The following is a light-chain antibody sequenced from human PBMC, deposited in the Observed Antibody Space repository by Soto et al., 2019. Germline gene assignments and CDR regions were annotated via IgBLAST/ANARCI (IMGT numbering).Light chain of an antibody. Sequence: EIVLTQSPGTVSLSPLEVAAVCVMASQSVSSSYLAWYQQKPGQAPRLLIYGASTRATGIPARFSGSGSGTEFTLTISSLQSEDFAVYHCQQYNKWPQTFGQGTKVDIK. CDR1: QSVSSSY. J-gene: IGKJ1*01. CDR3: QQYNKWPQT. V-gene: IGKV3-15*01. CDR2: GAS.